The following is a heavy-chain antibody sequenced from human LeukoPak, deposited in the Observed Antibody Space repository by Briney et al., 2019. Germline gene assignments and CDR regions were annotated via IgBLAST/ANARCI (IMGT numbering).Heavy chain of an antibody. Sequence: GGSLRLSCAGSGLTFSDDYMSWIRQAPGKGLEWLSYISSAGTTKFYADSLEGRFTISKDNAKNLLYLQLNSLRVEDTAVHYCVRHLAVVTPGDWGQGTLVTVSS. CDR1: GLTFSDDY. D-gene: IGHD4-23*01. CDR3: VRHLAVVTPGD. V-gene: IGHV3-11*04. CDR2: ISSAGTTK. J-gene: IGHJ4*02.